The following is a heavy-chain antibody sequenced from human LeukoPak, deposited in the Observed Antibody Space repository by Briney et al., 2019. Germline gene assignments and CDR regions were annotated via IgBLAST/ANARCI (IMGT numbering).Heavy chain of an antibody. CDR1: GGTFRIFA. D-gene: IGHD1-26*01. J-gene: IGHJ6*03. CDR3: ARVSGSYYYYYMDV. CDR2: IIPIFGTA. V-gene: IGHV1-69*13. Sequence: SVKGSFKGFGGTFRIFAIKWGGQGPGHGVEWVGGIIPIFGTANYAQKFQGRVTITADESTSTAYMELSSLRSEDTAVYYCARVSGSYYYYYMDVWGKGTTVTVSS.